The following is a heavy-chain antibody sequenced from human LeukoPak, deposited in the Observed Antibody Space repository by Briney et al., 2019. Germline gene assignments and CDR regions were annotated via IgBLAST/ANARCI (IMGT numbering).Heavy chain of an antibody. J-gene: IGHJ6*02. CDR2: INHSGST. CDR3: ASSVVVPATTRYYYYGMDV. CDR1: GGSFSGYY. D-gene: IGHD2-2*01. Sequence: SETLSLTCAVYGGSFSGYYWSWIRQPPGKGLEWIGEINHSGSTNYNPSLKSRDTISVDTSKNQFSLKLSSVTAADTAVYYCASSVVVPATTRYYYYGMDVWGQGTTVTVSS. V-gene: IGHV4-34*01.